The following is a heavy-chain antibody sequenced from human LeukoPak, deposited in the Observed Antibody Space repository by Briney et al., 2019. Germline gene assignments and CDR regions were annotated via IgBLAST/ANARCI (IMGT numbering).Heavy chain of an antibody. CDR1: GYTFTNYY. CDR2: INPSDGNT. V-gene: IGHV1-46*01. D-gene: IGHD3-9*01. J-gene: IGHJ3*02. CDR3: ARDSYGRYFDWLSYAFDI. Sequence: GASVKVSCKASGYTFTNYYMHWVRQAPGQGLEWMGIINPSDGNTIYAQTFQGRVTMTRDMSTSTAYMELSSLRSEDTVVYYCARDSYGRYFDWLSYAFDIWGQGTMVTVSS.